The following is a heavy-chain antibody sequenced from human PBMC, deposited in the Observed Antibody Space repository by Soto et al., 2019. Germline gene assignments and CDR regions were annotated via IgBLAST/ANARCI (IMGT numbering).Heavy chain of an antibody. Sequence: PVGSLSLSCAASGFTFSSYGMHWVRQAPGKGLEWVAVISYDGSNKYYADSVKGRFTISRDNSKNTLYLQMNSLRAEDTAVYYCANLFHDSSGYYSNYFDYWGQGTLVTVSS. CDR2: ISYDGSNK. CDR1: GFTFSSYG. J-gene: IGHJ4*02. CDR3: ANLFHDSSGYYSNYFDY. V-gene: IGHV3-30*18. D-gene: IGHD3-22*01.